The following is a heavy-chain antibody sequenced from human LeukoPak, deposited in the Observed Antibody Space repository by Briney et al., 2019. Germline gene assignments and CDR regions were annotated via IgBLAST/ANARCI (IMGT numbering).Heavy chain of an antibody. V-gene: IGHV3-11*01. CDR2: ISSSGSTI. J-gene: IGHJ4*02. D-gene: IGHD3-9*01. CDR3: ARVRSPLRYFDWWYYFDY. CDR1: GFTFSDYY. Sequence: PGGSLRLSCAASGFTFSDYYMSWIRQAPGKGLEWVSYISSSGSTIYYADSVKGRFTISRDNAKNSLYLQMNSLRAEDTAVYYCARVRSPLRYFDWWYYFDYWGQGTLVTVSS.